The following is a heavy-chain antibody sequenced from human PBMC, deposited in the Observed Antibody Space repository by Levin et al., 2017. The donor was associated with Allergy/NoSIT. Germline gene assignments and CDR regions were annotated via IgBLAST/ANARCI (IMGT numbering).Heavy chain of an antibody. CDR3: ARLGLSLGGGRLD. V-gene: IGHV3-7*01. Sequence: TGGSLRLSCAASGFTFSSYWMSWVRQAPGKGLEWVANIKQDGSEKYYVDSVKGRLTISRDNAKNSLYLQMNSLRAEDTAVYYCARLGLSLGGGRLDWGQGTLVTVSS. CDR1: GFTFSSYW. J-gene: IGHJ4*02. CDR2: IKQDGSEK. D-gene: IGHD2-15*01.